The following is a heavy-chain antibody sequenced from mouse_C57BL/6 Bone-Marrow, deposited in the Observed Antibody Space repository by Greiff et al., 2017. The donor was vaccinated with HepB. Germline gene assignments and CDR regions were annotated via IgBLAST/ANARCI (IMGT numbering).Heavy chain of an antibody. V-gene: IGHV5-2*01. CDR2: INSDGGST. CDR1: EYEFPSHD. D-gene: IGHD2-5*01. Sequence: EVKLVESGGGLVQPGESLKLSCESNEYEFPSHDMSWVRKTPEKRLELVAAINSDGGSTYYPDTMERRFIISRDNTKKTLYLQMSSLRSEDTALYYCARQAYYSNYVSAMDYWGQGTSVTVSS. CDR3: ARQAYYSNYVSAMDY. J-gene: IGHJ4*01.